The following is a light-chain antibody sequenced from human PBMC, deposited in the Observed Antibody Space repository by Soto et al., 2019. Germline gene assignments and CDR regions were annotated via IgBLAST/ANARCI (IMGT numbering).Light chain of an antibody. V-gene: IGKV1-12*01. CDR1: QGISSC. Sequence: DIPMTQSPSSVSSSGGDRVTITCRASQGISSCLACYQQKPGKAPNLLIHTASSLQGGVTSRFRGSRSGTDFPLTIVSVQPVDFTTYYCQQANSFPVTLGAGTKVEIK. CDR2: TAS. CDR3: QQANSFPVT. J-gene: IGKJ4*01.